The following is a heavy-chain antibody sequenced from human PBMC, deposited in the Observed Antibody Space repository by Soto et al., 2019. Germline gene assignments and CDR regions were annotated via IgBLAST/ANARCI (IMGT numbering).Heavy chain of an antibody. D-gene: IGHD2-15*01. Sequence: GGSLRLSCAASGLPFNIYWMHWVRHSPGKGLVWVSHINTDGSNTNYADSVKGRFTISRDNAKSTLFLKMNSLRDEDTAVYYCAREFCSGGNCSHYYFDPWGQGRTVTVSS. CDR3: AREFCSGGNCSHYYFDP. CDR1: GLPFNIYW. CDR2: INTDGSNT. J-gene: IGHJ5*02. V-gene: IGHV3-74*01.